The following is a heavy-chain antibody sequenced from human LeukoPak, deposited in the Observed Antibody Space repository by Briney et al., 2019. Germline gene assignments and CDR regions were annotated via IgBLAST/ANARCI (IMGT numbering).Heavy chain of an antibody. Sequence: ASVKVSCKASGYTFTSYYMHWVRQAPGQGLEWMGWISGYNGNTNYAQNLQGRVTMTIDTSTSTAYMELRSLRSDDTAVYYCARDPAFRGAQMEYWGQGTLVTVSP. CDR2: ISGYNGNT. J-gene: IGHJ4*02. D-gene: IGHD3-10*01. CDR3: ARDPAFRGAQMEY. V-gene: IGHV1-18*04. CDR1: GYTFTSYY.